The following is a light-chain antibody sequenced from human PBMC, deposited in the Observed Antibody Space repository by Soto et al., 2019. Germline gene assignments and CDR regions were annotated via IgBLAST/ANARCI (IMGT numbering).Light chain of an antibody. Sequence: DIVMTQSPDSLAVSLGERATINCKSSQSVLYSSNNKNYLAWYQQKPGQPPKLLIYWASTRESGVPDRFSGSRSGTDFTLTISSLQAEDVAVYYCQQYYRPWTFGQGTKVDIK. V-gene: IGKV4-1*01. CDR2: WAS. CDR1: QSVLYSSNNKNY. CDR3: QQYYRPWT. J-gene: IGKJ1*01.